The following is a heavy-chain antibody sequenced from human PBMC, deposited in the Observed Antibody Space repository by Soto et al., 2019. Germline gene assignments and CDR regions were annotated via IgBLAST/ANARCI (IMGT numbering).Heavy chain of an antibody. CDR3: ARDLDVRTGTTRGLDY. CDR1: GGSVSSGSYY. D-gene: IGHD1-7*01. Sequence: HVQLQESGPGLVKPSETLSLTCTVSGGSVSSGSYYWSWIQQPPGKGLEWIGYIYYSGSTNYNPSLKSRVTISVDTSKNQFAMKLSSVTAADTAVYYCARDLDVRTGTTRGLDYWGQGTLVTVST. CDR2: IYYSGST. V-gene: IGHV4-61*01. J-gene: IGHJ4*02.